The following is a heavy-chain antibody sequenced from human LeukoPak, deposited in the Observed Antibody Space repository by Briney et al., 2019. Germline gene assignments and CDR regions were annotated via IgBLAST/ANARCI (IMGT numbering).Heavy chain of an antibody. CDR1: GGSISSGGYS. D-gene: IGHD3-22*01. J-gene: IGHJ4*02. CDR3: ARVGHYYDSSGYYIGSNFDY. Sequence: PSQTLSLTRAVSGGSISSGGYSWSWIRQPPGKGLEWIGYIYHSGSTYYNPSLKSRVTISVDRSKNQFSLKLSSVTAADTAVYYCARVGHYYDSSGYYIGSNFDYWGQGTLVTVSS. V-gene: IGHV4-30-2*01. CDR2: IYHSGST.